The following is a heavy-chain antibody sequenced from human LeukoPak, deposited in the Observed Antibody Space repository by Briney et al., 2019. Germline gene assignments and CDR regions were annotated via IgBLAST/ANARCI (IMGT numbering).Heavy chain of an antibody. J-gene: IGHJ4*02. CDR1: GGSISSYY. V-gene: IGHV4-59*01. D-gene: IGHD2-15*01. Sequence: SETLSLTCTVSGGSISSYYWSWIRQPPGKGREWIGYIYYSGSTNYNPSLKSRVTISVDTSKNQFSPKLSSVSAADTAVYYCARDSHGGFSQFDYWGQGTLVTVSS. CDR2: IYYSGST. CDR3: ARDSHGGFSQFDY.